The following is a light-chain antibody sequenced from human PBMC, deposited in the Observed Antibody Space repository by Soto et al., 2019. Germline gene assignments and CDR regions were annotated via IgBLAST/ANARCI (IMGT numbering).Light chain of an antibody. CDR1: SSDFGSYSV. CDR2: EGT. J-gene: IGLJ2*01. Sequence: QSALTQPASVSGSPGQSITISCTGTSSDFGSYSVVSWYQQHPGKAPKLLIYEGTKRPSGVSNRFSGSKSGNTASLTISGLQAEDEADYYCCSYAGIYHLLFGGGTKLTVL. V-gene: IGLV2-23*01. CDR3: CSYAGIYHLL.